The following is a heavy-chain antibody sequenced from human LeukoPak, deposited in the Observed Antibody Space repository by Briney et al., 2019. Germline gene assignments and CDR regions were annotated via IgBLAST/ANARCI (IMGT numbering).Heavy chain of an antibody. Sequence: GASVKVSCKASGYTFTGYYMHWVRQAPGQGLEWMGWINPNSGGTNYAQKFQGRVTMTRDTSISTAYMELRSDDTAVYYCARGSSGWYSPIDYWGRGTLVTVSS. CDR3: ARGSSGWYSPIDY. D-gene: IGHD6-19*01. CDR1: GYTFTGYY. J-gene: IGHJ4*02. V-gene: IGHV1-2*02. CDR2: INPNSGGT.